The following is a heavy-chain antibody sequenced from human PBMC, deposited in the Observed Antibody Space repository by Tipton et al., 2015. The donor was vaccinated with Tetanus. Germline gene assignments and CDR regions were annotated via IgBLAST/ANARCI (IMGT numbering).Heavy chain of an antibody. V-gene: IGHV4-31*03. CDR1: GGSISSGGYY. Sequence: LVKPTQTLSLTCTVSGGSISSGGYYWSWIRQHPGKGLEWIGDIYNSGSTYYNPSLKSRVTISVDTSKNQFCLKLNSVTAADTAVYFCARDQARGARGWNYFDCWGQGTQVTVSS. J-gene: IGHJ4*02. CDR3: ARDQARGARGWNYFDC. CDR2: IYNSGST. D-gene: IGHD1-26*01.